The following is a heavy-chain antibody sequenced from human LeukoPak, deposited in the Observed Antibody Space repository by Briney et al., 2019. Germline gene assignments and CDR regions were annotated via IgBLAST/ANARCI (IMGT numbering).Heavy chain of an antibody. Sequence: PGGSLRLSCVASGFTFSSYGMNWVRQAPGRGLEWVAVIYFDGGGKSYADSVKGRFTISRDNSKNTLYLQMNSLRAEDTAVYCCARSRTRGLADIDYWGQGALVTVSS. CDR2: IYFDGGGK. CDR3: ARSRTRGLADIDY. D-gene: IGHD3-10*01. J-gene: IGHJ4*02. V-gene: IGHV3-33*01. CDR1: GFTFSSYG.